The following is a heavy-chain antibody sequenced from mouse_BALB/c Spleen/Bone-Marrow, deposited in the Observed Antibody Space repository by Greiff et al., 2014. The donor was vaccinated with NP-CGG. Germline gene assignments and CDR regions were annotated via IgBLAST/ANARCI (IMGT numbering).Heavy chain of an antibody. CDR2: IWAGGST. J-gene: IGHJ1*01. CDR3: ARDPIYYDYDWYFEV. D-gene: IGHD2-4*01. Sequence: VMLVESGPGLVAPSQSLSITCTVSGFSLTSYGVHWVRQPPGKGLEWLGVIWAGGSTNYNSAPMSRLSISKDNSKSQVFLKMNSLQTDDTAMYYCARDPIYYDYDWYFEVWGAGTPVTVSS. CDR1: GFSLTSYG. V-gene: IGHV2-9*02.